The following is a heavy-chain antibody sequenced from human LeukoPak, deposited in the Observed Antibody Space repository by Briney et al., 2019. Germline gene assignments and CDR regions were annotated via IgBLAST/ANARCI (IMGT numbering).Heavy chain of an antibody. CDR2: IYSGGST. CDR3: AKEVDYCSGGSCYYWYFDL. D-gene: IGHD2-15*01. CDR1: GFTVSSNY. Sequence: GGSLRLSCAASGFTVSSNYMSWVRQTPGKGLEWVSVIYSGGSTYYADSVKGRFTISRDNSKDTLYLQMNSLRAEDTAVYYCAKEVDYCSGGSCYYWYFDLWGRGTLVTVSS. V-gene: IGHV3-53*01. J-gene: IGHJ2*01.